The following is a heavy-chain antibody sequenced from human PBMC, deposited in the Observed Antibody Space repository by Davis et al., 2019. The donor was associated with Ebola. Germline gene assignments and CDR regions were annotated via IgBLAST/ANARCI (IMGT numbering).Heavy chain of an antibody. Sequence: ASVKVSCKASGYTFSSYYMHWVRQAPGEGLEWLGIINPSGGRTTYAQKFQGRVTMTRDTSTSTVYMELSSLRSEDTAVYYCARWVDYYYYYMDVWGKGTTVTVSS. V-gene: IGHV1-46*01. CDR2: INPSGGRT. CDR3: ARWVDYYYYYMDV. CDR1: GYTFSSYY. J-gene: IGHJ6*03. D-gene: IGHD2-15*01.